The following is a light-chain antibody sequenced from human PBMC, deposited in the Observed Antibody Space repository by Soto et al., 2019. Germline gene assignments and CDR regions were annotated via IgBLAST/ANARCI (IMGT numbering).Light chain of an antibody. Sequence: EIVLTQSPGTLSLSPGERATLSCRASQSVGSGLAWYQQKPGQAPRLLLYSTYSRVTGIPDRFSGSGSGTDFTLTISRMESEDFAMYYCQQQGRAPMYGFGQGTKLEIK. CDR3: QQQGRAPMYG. V-gene: IGKV3-20*01. CDR1: QSVGSG. J-gene: IGKJ2*03. CDR2: STY.